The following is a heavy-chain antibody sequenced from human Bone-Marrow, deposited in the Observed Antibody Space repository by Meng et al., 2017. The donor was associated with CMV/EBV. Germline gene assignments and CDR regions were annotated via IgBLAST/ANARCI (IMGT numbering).Heavy chain of an antibody. V-gene: IGHV5-51*01. D-gene: IGHD5-18*01. CDR1: GYSFSSFW. Sequence: GESLKISCKGSGYSFSSFWIGWVRQMPGKGLEWMGIIYPGDSDTRYSPSFQGQVTISADKSTSIAYLQWNSLKASDTGTYYCARQLWGFTYANIYWGQGTLVTVSS. CDR2: IYPGDSDT. CDR3: ARQLWGFTYANIY. J-gene: IGHJ4*02.